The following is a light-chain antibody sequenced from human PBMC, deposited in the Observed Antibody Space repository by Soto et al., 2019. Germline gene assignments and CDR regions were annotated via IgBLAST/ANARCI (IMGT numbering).Light chain of an antibody. CDR1: QSISDT. CDR2: AAS. J-gene: IGKJ1*01. V-gene: IGKV3-20*01. Sequence: EMVMTQSPVTLSLSPGGRATLSCRASQSISDTLAWYQQKPGQAPRLLIYAASNRATGIPDRFSGSGSGTDFTLTIRRLEPEDFAVYYCQHYSSSPTTFGQGTKVDI. CDR3: QHYSSSPTT.